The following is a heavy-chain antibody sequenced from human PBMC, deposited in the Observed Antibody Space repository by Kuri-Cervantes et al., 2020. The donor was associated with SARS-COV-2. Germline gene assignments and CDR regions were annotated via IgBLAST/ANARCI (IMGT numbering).Heavy chain of an antibody. CDR1: GYTFTSYG. CDR2: ISAYNGNT. D-gene: IGHD6-6*01. V-gene: IGHV1-18*01. J-gene: IGHJ4*02. Sequence: ASVKVSCKASGYTFTSYGISWVRQAPGQGLEWMGWISAYNGNTNYAQKLQGRVTMTTDTSTSTAYMELRSPRSDDTAVYYCARDEADSSSSEDCYFDYWGQGTLVTVSS. CDR3: ARDEADSSSSEDCYFDY.